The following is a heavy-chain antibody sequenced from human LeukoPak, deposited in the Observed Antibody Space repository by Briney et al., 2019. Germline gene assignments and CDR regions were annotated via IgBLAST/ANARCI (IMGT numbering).Heavy chain of an antibody. Sequence: GGSLRLSCVGSGFMFSNYAIHWVRQAPGKGLEWVSAISGSGGSTYYADSVKGRFTISRDNSKNTLYLQMNSLRAEDTAVYYCAKDSTVTTCFDYWGQGTLVTVSS. CDR3: AKDSTVTTCFDY. V-gene: IGHV3-23*01. CDR2: ISGSGGST. J-gene: IGHJ4*02. CDR1: GFMFSNYA. D-gene: IGHD4-17*01.